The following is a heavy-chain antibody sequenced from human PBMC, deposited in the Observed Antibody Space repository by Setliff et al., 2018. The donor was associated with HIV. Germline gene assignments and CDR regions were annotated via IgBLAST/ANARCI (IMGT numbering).Heavy chain of an antibody. CDR2: INHSGDT. D-gene: IGHD3-22*01. CDR1: GGSFCGYF. J-gene: IGHJ3*02. Sequence: SETLSLTCAVYGGSFCGYFWTWIRQPPQKRLEWIGEINHSGDTNYNPSLKSRVTISIDTSNNQFSLKLSSVAAADTAMYYCARVGDFFDSSDYYSVLDAFDIWGQGTMVTVSS. V-gene: IGHV4-34*01. CDR3: ARVGDFFDSSDYYSVLDAFDI.